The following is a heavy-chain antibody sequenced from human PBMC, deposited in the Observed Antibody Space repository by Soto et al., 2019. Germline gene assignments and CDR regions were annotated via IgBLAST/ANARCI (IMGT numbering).Heavy chain of an antibody. J-gene: IGHJ4*02. CDR1: GFTFSSYT. V-gene: IGHV3-30-3*01. D-gene: IGHD6-19*01. Sequence: QVQLVESGGGVVQPGRSLRLSCAASGFTFSSYTMHWVRQAPGKGLAWVAVISYDDGVNKYYADSVKGRFTISRDNSKNTLYLQMNGPRAEDTAVYYCARSIAVAGTPEFDYWGQGALVTVSS. CDR3: ARSIAVAGTPEFDY. CDR2: ISYDDGVNK.